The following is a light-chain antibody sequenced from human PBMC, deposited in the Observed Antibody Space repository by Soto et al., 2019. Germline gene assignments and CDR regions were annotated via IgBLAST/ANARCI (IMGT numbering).Light chain of an antibody. V-gene: IGLV2-14*01. CDR1: SSDVGGYNY. CDR2: DVS. J-gene: IGLJ3*02. Sequence: QSALTQSASVSGSPGQSITISCTGTSSDVGGYNYVSWYQQHPGKAPKLIIYDVSNRPSGVSTRFSGSKSGNTASLTISGLQAEDEADYSCSYYTSTNSLVFGGGTKLTVL. CDR3: SYYTSTNSLV.